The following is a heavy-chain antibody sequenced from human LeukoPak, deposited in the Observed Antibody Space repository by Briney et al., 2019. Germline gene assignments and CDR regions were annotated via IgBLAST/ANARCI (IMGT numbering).Heavy chain of an antibody. V-gene: IGHV3-23*01. D-gene: IGHD3-10*01. Sequence: PGGSLRLSCAASGFTFSSYWMSWVRQAPGKGLEWVSVIRGSSGSTYYADSVKGRFTISRDDSKNTLYLQMNSLRAEDTAVYYCAKGGRGSGSYSLNYFDYWGQGTLVTVSS. CDR1: GFTFSSYW. J-gene: IGHJ4*02. CDR3: AKGGRGSGSYSLNYFDY. CDR2: IRGSSGST.